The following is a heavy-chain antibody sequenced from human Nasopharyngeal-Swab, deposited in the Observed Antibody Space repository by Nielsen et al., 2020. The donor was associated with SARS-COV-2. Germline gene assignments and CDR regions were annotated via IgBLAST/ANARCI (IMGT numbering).Heavy chain of an antibody. D-gene: IGHD2-21*02. J-gene: IGHJ4*02. Sequence: ASVKVSCKASGYTFTSYGISWVRQAPGQGLEWMGWISAYNGNTNYAQKLQGRVTMTTDTSTSTAYMELRGLRSDDTAVYYCARLSYCGGDCYWSFIDYWGQGTLDTVSS. V-gene: IGHV1-18*04. CDR1: GYTFTSYG. CDR2: ISAYNGNT. CDR3: ARLSYCGGDCYWSFIDY.